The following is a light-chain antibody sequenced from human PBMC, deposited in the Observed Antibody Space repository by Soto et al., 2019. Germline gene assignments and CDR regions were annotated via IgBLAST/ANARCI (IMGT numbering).Light chain of an antibody. CDR3: QQRSNRPST. CDR1: QSVSGY. V-gene: IGKV3-11*01. J-gene: IGKJ4*01. Sequence: EIVLTQSPATLSLSPGNRATLSCRASQSVSGYLAWYQQKPGQAPRLLIYDASNRATGIPARFSRSGSGTDFTLTITSLEPEEFAVYYCQQRSNRPSTFGGGTKVEI. CDR2: DAS.